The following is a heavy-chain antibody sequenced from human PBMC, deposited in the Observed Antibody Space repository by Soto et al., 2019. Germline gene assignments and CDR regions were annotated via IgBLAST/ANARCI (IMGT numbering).Heavy chain of an antibody. D-gene: IGHD6-19*01. Sequence: QVQLVQSGAEVKKPGASVKVSCKASGYTFTSYGISWVRQAPGQGLERMGWVNAYNGNTNYAQKFQGKVTMTTATSTSTAYMELRSVRSDDTAVYYCTREAVSGRTGFDYWGQGTLVTVSS. CDR2: VNAYNGNT. CDR3: TREAVSGRTGFDY. J-gene: IGHJ4*02. V-gene: IGHV1-18*01. CDR1: GYTFTSYG.